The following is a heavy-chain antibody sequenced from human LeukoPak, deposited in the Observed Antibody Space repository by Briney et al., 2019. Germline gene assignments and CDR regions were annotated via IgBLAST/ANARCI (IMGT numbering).Heavy chain of an antibody. Sequence: SETLSLTCAVSVGSFSGYYWSWIRQPPGKGLEWIGEINHSGSTNYNPSLKSLKSRVTISVDTSKNQFSLKLTSVTAADTAVYYCGRVNWNDHLRHSCFDPWGQGTLVSVSS. J-gene: IGHJ5*02. D-gene: IGHD1-1*01. CDR1: VGSFSGYY. CDR2: INHSGST. V-gene: IGHV4-34*01. CDR3: GRVNWNDHLRHSCFDP.